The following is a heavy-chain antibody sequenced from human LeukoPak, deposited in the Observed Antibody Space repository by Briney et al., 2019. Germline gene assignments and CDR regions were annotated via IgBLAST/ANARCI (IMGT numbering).Heavy chain of an antibody. Sequence: GGSLRLSCAAFGFTVTSFGMNWVRQAPGKGLEWVSGIGTSGNTYYADSVKGRVSISRDTSKNTLYLQMNSLRVEDTAVYYCTSGRGPFDYWGQGTPVTVSS. CDR3: TSGRGPFDY. CDR1: GFTVTSFG. J-gene: IGHJ4*02. D-gene: IGHD3/OR15-3a*01. V-gene: IGHV3-66*01. CDR2: IGTSGNT.